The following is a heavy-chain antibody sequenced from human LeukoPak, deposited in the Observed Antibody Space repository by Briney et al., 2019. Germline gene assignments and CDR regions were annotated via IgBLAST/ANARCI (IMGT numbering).Heavy chain of an antibody. CDR2: IWYDGSNK. V-gene: IGHV3-33*01. CDR3: AREDNRGVYDDGFDI. J-gene: IGHJ3*02. D-gene: IGHD5/OR15-5a*01. Sequence: GKSLRLSCAASGFIFSSYVMHWVRQAPGKGLEWVAVIWYDGSNKYYADSVKGRFTISRDNSKNTLCLQMNSLRAEDTAVYYCAREDNRGVYDDGFDIWGQGTMVTVSS. CDR1: GFIFSSYV.